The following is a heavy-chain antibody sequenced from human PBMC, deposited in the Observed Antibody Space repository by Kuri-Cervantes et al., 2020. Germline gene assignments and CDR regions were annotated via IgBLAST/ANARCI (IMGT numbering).Heavy chain of an antibody. V-gene: IGHV3-30-3*01. Sequence: GGSLRLSCAASGFTFSSYAMHWVRQAPGKGLEWVAVISYDGSNKYYADSVKGRFTISRDNAKNSLYLQMNSLRAEDTALYYCAKDMSRDGYNFHWYFDLWGRGTLVTVSS. CDR2: ISYDGSNK. J-gene: IGHJ2*01. CDR3: AKDMSRDGYNFHWYFDL. CDR1: GFTFSSYA. D-gene: IGHD5-24*01.